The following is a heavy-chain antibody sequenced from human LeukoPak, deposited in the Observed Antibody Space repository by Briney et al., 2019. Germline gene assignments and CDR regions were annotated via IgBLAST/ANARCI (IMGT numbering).Heavy chain of an antibody. D-gene: IGHD5-12*01. CDR2: ISAYNGNT. J-gene: IGHJ3*02. Sequence: EASVKVSCKASGYTFTSYGISWVRQAPGQGLEWMVWISAYNGNTNYAQKLQGRVTMTTDTSTSTAYMELRSLRSDDTAVYYCARGDSGYDYVGAFDIWGQGTMVTVSS. CDR1: GYTFTSYG. V-gene: IGHV1-18*01. CDR3: ARGDSGYDYVGAFDI.